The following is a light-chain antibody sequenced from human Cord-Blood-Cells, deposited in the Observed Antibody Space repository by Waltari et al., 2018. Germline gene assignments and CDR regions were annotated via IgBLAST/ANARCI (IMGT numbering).Light chain of an antibody. V-gene: IGLV2-11*01. CDR3: CSYVGSYTWV. Sequence: QSALTQPRSVSGSPGQSVTFSCTGTSSDVGGYNYVSWYQQHPGKAPKLMIYEVSKRPSGVPVRFSGSKSGNTASLTISGLQAEDEADYYCCSYVGSYTWVFGGGTKLTVL. CDR1: SSDVGGYNY. CDR2: EVS. J-gene: IGLJ3*02.